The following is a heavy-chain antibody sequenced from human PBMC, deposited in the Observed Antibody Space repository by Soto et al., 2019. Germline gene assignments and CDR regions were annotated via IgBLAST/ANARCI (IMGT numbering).Heavy chain of an antibody. CDR1: GFTFSSYA. D-gene: IGHD3-3*01. CDR2: ISYDGSNK. Sequence: GGSLRLSCAASGFTFSSYAMHWVRQAPGKGLEWVAVISYDGSNKYYADSVKGRFTISRDNSKNTLYLQMNSLRAEDTAVYYCARDVVSWSGGNYYYGMDVWGQGTTVTVSS. J-gene: IGHJ6*02. V-gene: IGHV3-30-3*01. CDR3: ARDVVSWSGGNYYYGMDV.